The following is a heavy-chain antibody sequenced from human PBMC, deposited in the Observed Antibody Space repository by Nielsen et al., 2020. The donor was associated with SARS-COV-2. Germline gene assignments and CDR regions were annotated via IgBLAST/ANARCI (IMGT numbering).Heavy chain of an antibody. V-gene: IGHV3-48*04. CDR2: ISSSGSTI. CDR3: AREGIAARHAFDI. Sequence: GESLKISCAASGFTFSIYGMNWVRQAPGKGLEWVSYISSSGSTIYYADSVKGRFTISRDNAKNSLYLQMNSLRAEDTAVYYCAREGIAARHAFDIWGQGTMVTVSS. J-gene: IGHJ3*02. CDR1: GFTFSIYG. D-gene: IGHD6-6*01.